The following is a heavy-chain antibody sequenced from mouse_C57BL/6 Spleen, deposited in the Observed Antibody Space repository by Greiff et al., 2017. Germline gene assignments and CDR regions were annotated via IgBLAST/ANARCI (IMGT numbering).Heavy chain of an antibody. Sequence: QVQLQQPGAELVKPGASVKMSCKASGYTFTSYWITWVKQRPGQGLEWIGDICPGSGSTNYNEKFKSKATLTVDTSSSTAYMQLSSLTSEDSAVYYCAREYYYGSSYYFDYWGQGTSGTVSS. J-gene: IGHJ4*01. CDR2: ICPGSGST. D-gene: IGHD1-1*01. CDR1: GYTFTSYW. V-gene: IGHV1-55*01. CDR3: AREYYYGSSYYFDY.